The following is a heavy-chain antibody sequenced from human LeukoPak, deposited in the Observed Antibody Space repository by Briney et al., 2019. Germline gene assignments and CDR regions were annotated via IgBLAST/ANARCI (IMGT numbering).Heavy chain of an antibody. D-gene: IGHD6-13*01. CDR3: AKSRIAAAGFDY. CDR2: ISGSGGST. Sequence: GGSLRLSCAASGFTFSRYGMSWVRQAPGKGLEWVSAISGSGGSTYYADSVKGRFTISRDNSKNTLYLQMNSLRAEDTAVYYCAKSRIAAAGFDYWGQGTLVTVSS. J-gene: IGHJ4*02. V-gene: IGHV3-23*01. CDR1: GFTFSRYG.